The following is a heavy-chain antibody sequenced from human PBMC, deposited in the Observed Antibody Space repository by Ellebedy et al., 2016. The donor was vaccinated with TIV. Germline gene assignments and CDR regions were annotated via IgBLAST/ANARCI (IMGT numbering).Heavy chain of an antibody. CDR3: AREGLYYYYYGMDV. CDR2: INTNTGNP. J-gene: IGHJ6*02. V-gene: IGHV7-4-1*02. Sequence: ASVKVSCKASGYTFTSYAMNWVRQAPGQGLEWMGWINTNTGNPTYAQGFTGRFVFSLDTSVSTAYLQISSLKAEDTAVYYCAREGLYYYYYGMDVWGQGTTVTVSS. CDR1: GYTFTSYA.